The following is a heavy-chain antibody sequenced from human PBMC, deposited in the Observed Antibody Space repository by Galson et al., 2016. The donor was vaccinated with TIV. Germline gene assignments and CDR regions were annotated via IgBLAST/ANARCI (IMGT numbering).Heavy chain of an antibody. V-gene: IGHV1-69*13. Sequence: SVKVSCKASGGTFSSDAISWVRQAPGQGLEWMGGIIPMFKIADYAQKFQGRVTISADEFPSAAYMELSSLRFEDTAVYYCAKTTPPPGYSGPWNDAFDIWGQGTTVTVSS. CDR2: IIPMFKIA. J-gene: IGHJ3*02. CDR3: AKTTPPPGYSGPWNDAFDI. D-gene: IGHD5-12*01. CDR1: GGTFSSDA.